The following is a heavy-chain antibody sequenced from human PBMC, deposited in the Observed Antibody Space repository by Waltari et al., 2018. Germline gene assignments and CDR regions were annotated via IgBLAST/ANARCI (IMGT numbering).Heavy chain of an antibody. Sequence: QVQLQESAPGLVKPSEPLSLTCIVSGGSISGFYLSWVRQPPGKGLEWVGYILYSGTTNYHPSLKIRFTKSIDTSNNPFSLNLRSLTAADTAVYYCARGHSTRWYLDSWGQGTLVSVSS. CDR1: GGSISGFY. V-gene: IGHV4-59*01. CDR2: ILYSGTT. D-gene: IGHD6-13*01. J-gene: IGHJ4*02. CDR3: ARGHSTRWYLDS.